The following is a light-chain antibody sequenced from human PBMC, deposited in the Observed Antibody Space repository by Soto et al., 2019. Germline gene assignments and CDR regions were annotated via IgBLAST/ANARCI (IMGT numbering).Light chain of an antibody. CDR2: KDT. CDR1: ALSKQY. V-gene: IGLV3-25*03. J-gene: IGLJ1*01. Sequence: SYELTQPPSVSVSPGQTARITCFGDALSKQYVSWYQQRPGQAPVLVIYKDTERPSGIPERFSGSTSGTTVTLTIGGVQAEDEADYFCQSADNRGSNYVFGTGTKVTVL. CDR3: QSADNRGSNYV.